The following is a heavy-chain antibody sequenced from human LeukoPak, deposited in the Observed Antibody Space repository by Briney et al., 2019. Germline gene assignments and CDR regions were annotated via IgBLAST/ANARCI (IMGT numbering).Heavy chain of an antibody. CDR2: INSDESNT. CDR1: GFTFSHYL. D-gene: IGHD2-8*01. J-gene: IGHJ3*02. Sequence: HSGGSLRLSCAASGFTFSHYLTHWVRQAPGKGLVWVSRINSDESNTNSYADSVKGRFIISRDNAKNTLYLQMNSLRAEDTAVYFCGRGGNGIDIWGQGTTVIVSS. CDR3: GRGGNGIDI. V-gene: IGHV3-74*01.